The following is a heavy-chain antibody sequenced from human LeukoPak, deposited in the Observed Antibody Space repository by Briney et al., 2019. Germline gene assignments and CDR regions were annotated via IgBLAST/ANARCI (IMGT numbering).Heavy chain of an antibody. D-gene: IGHD6-13*01. J-gene: IGHJ4*02. V-gene: IGHV4-59*08. CDR1: GGSISSYY. Sequence: LETLSLTCTLSGGSISSYYWSWIRQPPGKGLEWIGYIYYTGSTNYNPSLESRVTISVDTSKKQFSLRLNSVTAADTAVYYCARHARAAAGTWFDYWGQGTLVTVSS. CDR2: IYYTGST. CDR3: ARHARAAAGTWFDY.